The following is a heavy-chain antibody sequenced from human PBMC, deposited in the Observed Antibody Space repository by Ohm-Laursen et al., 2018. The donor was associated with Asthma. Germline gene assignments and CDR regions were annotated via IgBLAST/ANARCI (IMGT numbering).Heavy chain of an antibody. D-gene: IGHD1-26*01. V-gene: IGHV3-23*01. CDR3: AKVYSGSQGGMDV. J-gene: IGHJ6*02. CDR1: GFTFSSYS. Sequence: SLRLSCSASGFTFSSYSMNWVRQAPGKGLEWVSAISGSGGSTYYADSVKGRFTISRDNAKNSLYLQMNSLRAEDTALYYCAKVYSGSQGGMDVWGQGTTVTVSS. CDR2: ISGSGGST.